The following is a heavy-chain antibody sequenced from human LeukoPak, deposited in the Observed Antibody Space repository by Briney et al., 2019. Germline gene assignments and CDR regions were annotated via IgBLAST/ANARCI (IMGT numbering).Heavy chain of an antibody. V-gene: IGHV4-59*01. J-gene: IGHJ3*02. CDR1: GGSISSYY. Sequence: PSETLSLTCTVSGGSISSYYWSWIRQPPGKGLEWIGYIYYSGSTNYNPSLKSRVTISVDTSKNQFSLKLSSVTAADTAVYYCARGGSSYGAFDIWGQGTMVTVSS. CDR2: IYYSGST. CDR3: ARGGSSYGAFDI. D-gene: IGHD2-15*01.